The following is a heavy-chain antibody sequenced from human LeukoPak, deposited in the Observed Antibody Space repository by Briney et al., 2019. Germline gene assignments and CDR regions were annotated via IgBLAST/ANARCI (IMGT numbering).Heavy chain of an antibody. J-gene: IGHJ4*02. V-gene: IGHV5-51*01. CDR3: ARHIYSGYSSSWDFDY. Sequence: GESLKISCKGSGYSFTNYWIGWVRQMPGKGLEWMGIIYPGDSDTRYSPSFQGQVTISADKSISTAYLQWSSLKASDTAMYYCARHIYSGYSSSWDFDYWGQGTLVTVSS. CDR2: IYPGDSDT. D-gene: IGHD6-13*01. CDR1: GYSFTNYW.